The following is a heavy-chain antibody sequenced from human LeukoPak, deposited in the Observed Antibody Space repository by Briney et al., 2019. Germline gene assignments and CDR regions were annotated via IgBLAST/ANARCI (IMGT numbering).Heavy chain of an antibody. Sequence: ASVKVSCKASGYTFTGYYMQWVRQAPGQGFEWMGWINPNSGDTSYAHKFQGRVTMTRDTSISTAYMELSSLRSDDTAVYYCARGSSSNSWYFDYWGQGTLVTVSS. CDR2: INPNSGDT. CDR1: GYTFTGYY. V-gene: IGHV1-2*02. J-gene: IGHJ4*02. CDR3: ARGSSSNSWYFDY. D-gene: IGHD6-13*01.